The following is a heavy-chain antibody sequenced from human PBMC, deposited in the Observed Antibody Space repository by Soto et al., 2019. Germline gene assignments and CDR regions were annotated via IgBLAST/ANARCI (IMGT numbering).Heavy chain of an antibody. CDR2: INHSGST. J-gene: IGHJ4*02. CDR1: GGSFSGYY. V-gene: IGHV4-34*01. CDR3: STYYYGSGSYPSKYYFDY. D-gene: IGHD3-10*01. Sequence: TSETLSLTCAVYGGSFSGYYWSWIRQPPGKGLEWIGEINHSGSTNYNPSLKSRVTIPVDTSKNQFSLKLSSVTAADTAVYYCSTYYYGSGSYPSKYYFDYWGQGTLVTVSS.